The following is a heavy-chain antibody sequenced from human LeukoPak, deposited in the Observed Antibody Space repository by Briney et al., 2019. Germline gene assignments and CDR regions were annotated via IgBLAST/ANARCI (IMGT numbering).Heavy chain of an antibody. D-gene: IGHD6-6*01. V-gene: IGHV3-7*04. J-gene: IGHJ4*02. CDR1: GFTFSTYW. CDR2: IKQDGSEK. CDR3: ARDWEYSSSSVY. Sequence: GGSLKLSCTASGFTFSTYWMSGVRQAPGKGLEWVANIKQDGSEKYYVDSVKGRFTISRDNAKNSLYLQMNSLRAEDTAVYYCARDWEYSSSSVYWGQGTLVTVSS.